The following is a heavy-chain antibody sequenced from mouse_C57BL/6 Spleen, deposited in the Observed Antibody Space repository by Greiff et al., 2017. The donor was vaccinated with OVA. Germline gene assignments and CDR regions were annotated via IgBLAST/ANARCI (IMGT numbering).Heavy chain of an antibody. Sequence: EVQRVESGGDLVKPGGSLKLSCAASGFTFSSYGMSWVRQTPDKRLEWVATISSGGSYTYYPDSVKGRFTISRDNAKNTLYLQLSSLKSEDTAMYYCARQLTGTSYYFDYWGQGTTLTVSS. CDR3: ARQLTGTSYYFDY. V-gene: IGHV5-6*01. CDR1: GFTFSSYG. D-gene: IGHD4-1*01. CDR2: ISSGGSYT. J-gene: IGHJ2*01.